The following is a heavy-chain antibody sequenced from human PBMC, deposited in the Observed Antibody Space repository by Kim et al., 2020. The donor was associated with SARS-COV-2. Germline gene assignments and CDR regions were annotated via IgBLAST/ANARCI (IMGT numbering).Heavy chain of an antibody. J-gene: IGHJ4*02. CDR2: IIPILGIA. CDR1: GGTFSSYA. D-gene: IGHD1-26*01. Sequence: SVKVSCKASGGTFSSYAISWVRQAPGQGLEWMGRIIPILGIANYAQKFQGRVTITADKSTSTAYMELSSLRSEDTAVYYCARALVGATGLHYWGQGTLVTVSS. CDR3: ARALVGATGLHY. V-gene: IGHV1-69*04.